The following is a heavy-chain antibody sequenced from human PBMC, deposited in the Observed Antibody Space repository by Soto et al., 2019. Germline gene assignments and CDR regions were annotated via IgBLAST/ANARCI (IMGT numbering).Heavy chain of an antibody. CDR3: SRGRLKTEDLDY. Sequence: PSETLSLTCTVSGASISSGGYYWSWVRQHPGKGLEWLAYIYYSGNTYYNPSLKTRVTISLDTSKNQFSLRLDSVTAADTAVYFCSRGRLKTEDLDYWGQGTLVTVSS. J-gene: IGHJ4*02. CDR2: IYYSGNT. CDR1: GASISSGGYY. V-gene: IGHV4-31*03.